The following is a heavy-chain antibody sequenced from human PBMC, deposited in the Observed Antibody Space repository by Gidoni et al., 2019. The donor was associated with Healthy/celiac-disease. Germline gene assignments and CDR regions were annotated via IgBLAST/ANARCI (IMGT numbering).Heavy chain of an antibody. CDR3: ARVRGDFWSGYYAIDY. CDR2: IYYSGST. V-gene: IGHV4-59*01. CDR1: GGSISSYY. Sequence: QVQLQESGPGLVKPSETLSLTCTVSGGSISSYYWSWIRQPPGKGLEWIGYIYYSGSTNYNPSLKSRVTISVDTSKNQFSLKLSSVTAADTAVYYCARVRGDFWSGYYAIDYWGQGTLVTVSS. D-gene: IGHD3-3*01. J-gene: IGHJ4*02.